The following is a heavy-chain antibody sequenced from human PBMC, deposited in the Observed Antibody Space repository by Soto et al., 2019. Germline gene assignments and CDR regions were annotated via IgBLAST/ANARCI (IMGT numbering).Heavy chain of an antibody. J-gene: IGHJ4*02. CDR3: ARDGPRYSSGYQSY. V-gene: IGHV1-69*13. D-gene: IGHD3-22*01. CDR2: IIPIFGTA. Sequence: VKVSCKASGYTFTSYGISWVRQAPGQGLEWMGGIIPIFGTANYAQKFQGRVTITADESTSTAYMELSSLRSEDTAVYYRARDGPRYSSGYQSYWGQGTRVPVSS. CDR1: GYTFTSYG.